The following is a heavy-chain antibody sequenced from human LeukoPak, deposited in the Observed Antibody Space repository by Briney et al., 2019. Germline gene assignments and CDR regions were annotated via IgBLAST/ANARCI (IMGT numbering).Heavy chain of an antibody. CDR2: IYYSGST. CDR3: ARASWFGELSRADFDY. J-gene: IGHJ4*02. Sequence: PSETLSLTCTVSGGSISSSSYYWGWIRQPPGKGLEWIGSIYYSGSTYYNPSLKSRVTISVDTSKNQFSLKLSSVTAADTAVYYCARASWFGELSRADFDYWGQGTLVTVSS. CDR1: GGSISSSSYY. V-gene: IGHV4-39*01. D-gene: IGHD3-10*01.